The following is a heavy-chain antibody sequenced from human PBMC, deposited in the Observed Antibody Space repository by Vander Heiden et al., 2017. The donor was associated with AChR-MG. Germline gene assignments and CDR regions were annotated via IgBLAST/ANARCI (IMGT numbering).Heavy chain of an antibody. CDR1: GGTFSSYA. CDR2: IILIVGTA. Sequence: QVQLVQSGAVMKKHGSSVHVSCTASGGTFSSYAVGWVRKATGQVLEWMVGIILIVGTATYAQKFQGRVTITADKSTSTAYMELSSLRSEDKAVYYCATALTSATIDYWGQGTLVTVSS. D-gene: IGHD2-2*01. J-gene: IGHJ4*02. V-gene: IGHV1-69*06. CDR3: ATALTSATIDY.